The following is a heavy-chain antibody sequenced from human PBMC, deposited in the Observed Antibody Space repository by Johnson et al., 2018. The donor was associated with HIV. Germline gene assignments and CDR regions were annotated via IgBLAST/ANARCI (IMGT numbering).Heavy chain of an antibody. D-gene: IGHD4-17*01. CDR1: GFTFSSYG. V-gene: IGHV3-30*03. Sequence: QVQLVESGGGVVQPGRSLRLSCAASGFTFSSYGMHWVRQAPGKGLEWVAVISYDGSNTYYADSVKGRFTISRDNSKNTLYLQMNSLRPEDTAVYYCARGRKTVTTVRPSAFDIWGQGTMVTVSS. CDR3: ARGRKTVTTVRPSAFDI. J-gene: IGHJ3*02. CDR2: ISYDGSNT.